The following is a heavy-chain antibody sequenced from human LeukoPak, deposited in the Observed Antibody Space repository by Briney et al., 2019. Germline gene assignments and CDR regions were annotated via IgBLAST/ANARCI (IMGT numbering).Heavy chain of an antibody. D-gene: IGHD2-2*01. CDR1: GFTFNTYG. CDR3: ASLDCSSTSCPFDY. CDR2: IYYSGST. V-gene: IGHV4-38-2*01. Sequence: TGGTLRLSCAASGFTFNTYGMSWVRQPPGKGLEWIGSIYYSGSTYYNPSLKSRVTISVDTSKNQFSLKLSSVTAADTAVYYCASLDCSSTSCPFDYWGQGTLVTVSS. J-gene: IGHJ4*02.